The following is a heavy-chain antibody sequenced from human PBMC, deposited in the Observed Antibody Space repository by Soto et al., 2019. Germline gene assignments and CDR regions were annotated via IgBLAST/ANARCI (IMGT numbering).Heavy chain of an antibody. D-gene: IGHD6-19*01. J-gene: IGHJ4*02. CDR3: ARGIRVAVADDYFDS. Sequence: EVQLVESGGGLVKPGGSLRLSCAASGFTFSSYSMNWVRQAPGKGLEWVSYISTSSSTIYYADSVKGRFTISRDNAKNSLYLQMNSLRDEDTAVYYCARGIRVAVADDYFDSWGQGTLVTVSS. V-gene: IGHV3-48*02. CDR2: ISTSSSTI. CDR1: GFTFSSYS.